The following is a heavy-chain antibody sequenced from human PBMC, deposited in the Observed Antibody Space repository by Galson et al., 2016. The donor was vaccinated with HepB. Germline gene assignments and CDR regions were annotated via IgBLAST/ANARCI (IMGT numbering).Heavy chain of an antibody. D-gene: IGHD3-3*01. CDR1: GGSFGSGDDY. J-gene: IGHJ4*02. CDR3: ARIEEDFWSGYYRPNYFAH. CDR2: ISFSANS. V-gene: IGHV4-30-4*01. Sequence: TLSLTCTVSGGSFGSGDDYWSWIRQPPGKGLEWIGYISFSANSHYNPSLRSRVTISADMSKHQFSLKLNYVTAADTAVYYCARIEEDFWSGYYRPNYFAHWGPGTLVAVSS.